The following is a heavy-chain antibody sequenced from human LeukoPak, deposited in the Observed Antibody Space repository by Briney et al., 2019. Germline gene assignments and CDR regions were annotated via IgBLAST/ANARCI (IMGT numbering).Heavy chain of an antibody. CDR2: INPNSGGT. CDR3: ATIKEVRGVMVDAFDI. D-gene: IGHD3-10*01. V-gene: IGHV1-2*02. CDR1: GYTFTGCY. Sequence: ASVKVSCKASGYTFTGCYMHWVRQAPGQGLEWMGWINPNSGGTNYAQKFQGRVTMTRDTSISTAYMELSRLRSDDTAVYYCATIKEVRGVMVDAFDIWGQGTMVTVSS. J-gene: IGHJ3*02.